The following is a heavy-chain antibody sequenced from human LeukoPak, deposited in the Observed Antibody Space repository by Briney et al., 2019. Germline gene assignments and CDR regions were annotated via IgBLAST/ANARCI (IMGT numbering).Heavy chain of an antibody. CDR1: GYTFTGYY. D-gene: IGHD6-19*01. CDR2: INPNSGGT. J-gene: IGHJ5*02. CDR3: ARGDRLSGWYGRWFDP. Sequence: GASVKVSCKASGYTFTGYYMHWVRQAPGQGLEWMGWINPNSGGTNYAQKFQGRVTMTRNTSISTAYMELSSLRSEDTAVYYCARGDRLSGWYGRWFDPWGQGTLVTVSS. V-gene: IGHV1-2*02.